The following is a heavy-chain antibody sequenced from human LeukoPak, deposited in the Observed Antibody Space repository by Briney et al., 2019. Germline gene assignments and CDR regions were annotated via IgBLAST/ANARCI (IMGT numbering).Heavy chain of an antibody. CDR3: ARDPIDGGNRVGAFDI. J-gene: IGHJ3*02. Sequence: PSETLSLTCTVSGGSISSYYWSWIRQPPGKGLEWIGYIYYSGSTNYNPSLKSRVTISVDTSKNQFSLKLSSVTAADTAVNYCARDPIDGGNRVGAFDIWGQGTMVTVSS. CDR1: GGSISSYY. D-gene: IGHD4-23*01. V-gene: IGHV4-59*01. CDR2: IYYSGST.